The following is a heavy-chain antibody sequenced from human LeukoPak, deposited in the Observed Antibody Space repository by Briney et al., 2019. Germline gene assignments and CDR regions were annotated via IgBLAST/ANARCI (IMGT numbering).Heavy chain of an antibody. CDR1: GFTFSSYS. Sequence: GGSLRLSCAASGFTFSSYSMNWVRQAPGKGLEWVSYISSDRSIVYYADSVKGRFTISRDNAKNSLYLQMDSLRAADTAVYHCARNYSPFDYWGQGTLVTVSS. D-gene: IGHD3-10*01. V-gene: IGHV3-48*01. J-gene: IGHJ4*02. CDR3: ARNYSPFDY. CDR2: ISSDRSIV.